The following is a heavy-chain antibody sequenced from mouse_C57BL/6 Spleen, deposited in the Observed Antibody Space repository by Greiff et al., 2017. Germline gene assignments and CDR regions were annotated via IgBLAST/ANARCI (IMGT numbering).Heavy chain of an antibody. CDR3: ARRVAGTPYAMDY. Sequence: QVTLKESGPGILQSSQTLSLTCSFSGFSLSTSGMGVSWIRQPSGKGLEWLAHIYWDDDKRYNPSLKGRLTISTVPPRTQVFHKISSVDTADTATYYCARRVAGTPYAMDYWGKGTSVTVAS. V-gene: IGHV8-12*01. CDR1: GFSLSTSGMG. D-gene: IGHD4-1*01. CDR2: IYWDDDK. J-gene: IGHJ4*01.